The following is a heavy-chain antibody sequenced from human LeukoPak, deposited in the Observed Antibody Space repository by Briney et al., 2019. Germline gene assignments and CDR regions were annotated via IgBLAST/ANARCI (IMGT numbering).Heavy chain of an antibody. D-gene: IGHD4-17*01. CDR3: ARGRLDYGDPRYFDY. Sequence: PGGSLRLSCAASGFTFSSYWMSWVRQAPGKGLEWVANIKQDGSEKYYVDSVKGRFTISRGNAKNSLYLQMNSLRAEDTAVYYCARGRLDYGDPRYFDYWGQGTLVTVSS. J-gene: IGHJ4*02. CDR2: IKQDGSEK. CDR1: GFTFSSYW. V-gene: IGHV3-7*01.